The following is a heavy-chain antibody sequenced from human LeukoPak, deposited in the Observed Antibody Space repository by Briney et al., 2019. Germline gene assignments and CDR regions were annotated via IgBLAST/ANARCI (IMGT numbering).Heavy chain of an antibody. V-gene: IGHV1-24*01. Sequence: GASVKVSCKVSGYTLTELSMHWVRQAPGKGLEWMGDFDPEDGETIYAQKFQGRVTMTEDTSTDTAYMELSSLRSEDTAVYYCATEGRSRGIAAPYGMDVWGQGTTVTVSS. CDR2: FDPEDGET. CDR3: ATEGRSRGIAAPYGMDV. J-gene: IGHJ6*02. D-gene: IGHD6-6*01. CDR1: GYTLTELS.